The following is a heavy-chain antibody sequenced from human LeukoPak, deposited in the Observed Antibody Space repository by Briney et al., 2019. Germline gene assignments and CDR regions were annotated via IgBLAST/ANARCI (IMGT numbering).Heavy chain of an antibody. CDR1: GYSISSGYY. D-gene: IGHD3-10*01. Sequence: KPSETLSLTCAVSGYSISSGYYWGCIRQPPGKGLEWIGSIYHSGSTYYNPSLKSRVTISVDTSKNQFSLKLSSVTAADTAVYYCARLRGGPAEVDYWGQGTLVTVSS. J-gene: IGHJ4*02. V-gene: IGHV4-38-2*01. CDR2: IYHSGST. CDR3: ARLRGGPAEVDY.